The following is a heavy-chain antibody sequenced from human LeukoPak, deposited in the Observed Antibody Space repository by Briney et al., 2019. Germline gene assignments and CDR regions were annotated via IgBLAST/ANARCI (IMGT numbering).Heavy chain of an antibody. CDR3: ARDGEMATIYFDY. Sequence: SVKVSCKASGGTFSSYAINWVRQAPGQGLEWMGTIIPIVGIANYAQKLQGRVTITADKSTSTAYMELSSLRSEDTAVYYCARDGEMATIYFDYWGQGTLVTVSS. J-gene: IGHJ4*02. CDR1: GGTFSSYA. D-gene: IGHD5-24*01. V-gene: IGHV1-69*04. CDR2: IIPIVGIA.